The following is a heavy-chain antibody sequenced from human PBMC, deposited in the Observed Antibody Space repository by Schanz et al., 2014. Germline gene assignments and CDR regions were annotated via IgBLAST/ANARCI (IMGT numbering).Heavy chain of an antibody. V-gene: IGHV3-23*04. D-gene: IGHD6-13*01. CDR1: GVTFSSYA. J-gene: IGHJ4*02. Sequence: EVQLVESGGGLVQPGGSLRLSCAASGVTFSSYAMSWVRQASGKGLEWVSAISGSGASTYYADSVKGRFIISRDSSKNTLFLQMNSLRAEDTAVYYCARLDSSSWYPRYWGQGTLVTVSS. CDR2: ISGSGAST. CDR3: ARLDSSSWYPRY.